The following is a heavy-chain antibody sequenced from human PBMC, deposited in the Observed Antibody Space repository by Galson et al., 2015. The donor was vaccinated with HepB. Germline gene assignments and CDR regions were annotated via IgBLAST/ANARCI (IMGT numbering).Heavy chain of an antibody. CDR2: ISGSGGST. CDR1: GFTFSSYA. J-gene: IGHJ1*01. V-gene: IGHV3-23*01. D-gene: IGHD3-22*01. Sequence: SLRLSCAASGFTFSSYAMSWVRQAPGKGLEWVSAISGSGGSTYYADSVKGRFTISRDNSKNTLYLQMNSLRAEDTAVYYCAKFLLASSGSKYFQHWGQGTLVTVSS. CDR3: AKFLLASSGSKYFQH.